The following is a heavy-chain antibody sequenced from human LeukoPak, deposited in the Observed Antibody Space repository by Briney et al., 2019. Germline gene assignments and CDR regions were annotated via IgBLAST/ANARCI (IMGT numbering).Heavy chain of an antibody. D-gene: IGHD4-23*01. CDR2: ISSSGSTI. CDR3: ARVTTVVTPEYDY. CDR1: GFTFSSYE. V-gene: IGHV3-48*03. Sequence: GGSLRLSCAASGFTFSSYEMNWVRQAPGKGLEGVSYISSSGSTIYYADSVKGRFTISRDNAKNSLYLQMNSLRAEDTAVYYCARVTTVVTPEYDYWGQGTLVTVSS. J-gene: IGHJ4*02.